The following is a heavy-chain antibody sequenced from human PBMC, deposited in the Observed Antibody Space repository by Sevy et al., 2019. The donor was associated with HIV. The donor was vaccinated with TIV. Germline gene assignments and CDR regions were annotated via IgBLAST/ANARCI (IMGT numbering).Heavy chain of an antibody. CDR3: AREDIRVAGIGYYFHS. J-gene: IGHJ4*02. D-gene: IGHD6-19*01. V-gene: IGHV3-33*01. CDR1: GFSISDYG. Sequence: GESLKISCAASGFSISDYGMHWVRQAPGKGLEWVAVIWYDGTNREYADSVKGRFTISRDNSKNTLYLQMNSLRVEDTAVYYCAREDIRVAGIGYYFHSWGQGTLVTVSS. CDR2: IWYDGTNR.